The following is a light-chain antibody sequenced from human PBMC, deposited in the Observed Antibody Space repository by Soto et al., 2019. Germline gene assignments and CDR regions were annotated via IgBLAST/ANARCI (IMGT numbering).Light chain of an antibody. V-gene: IGKV1-5*01. CDR3: QQYNSYPLT. J-gene: IGKJ4*01. Sequence: DIQMTQSPSSVSASVGDRVTITCRASQGISSWLAWYQQKPGKAPKLLIYDASSLESGVPSRFSGSGSGSEFTLTIGSLQPDDFATYYCQQYNSYPLTSGGGTKVDIK. CDR1: QGISSW. CDR2: DAS.